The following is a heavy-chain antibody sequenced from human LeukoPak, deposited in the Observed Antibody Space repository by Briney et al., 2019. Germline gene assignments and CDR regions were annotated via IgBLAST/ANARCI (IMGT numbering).Heavy chain of an antibody. Sequence: SETLSLTCTVSGGSISSYYWSWIRQPPGKGLEWIGYIYYSGSTNYNPSLKSRVTISVDTSKNQFSLKLSSVTAADTAVYYCARLKVGRSYYDSSGYPDYWGQGTLVTVSS. CDR2: IYYSGST. V-gene: IGHV4-59*08. CDR3: ARLKVGRSYYDSSGYPDY. CDR1: GGSISSYY. J-gene: IGHJ4*02. D-gene: IGHD3-22*01.